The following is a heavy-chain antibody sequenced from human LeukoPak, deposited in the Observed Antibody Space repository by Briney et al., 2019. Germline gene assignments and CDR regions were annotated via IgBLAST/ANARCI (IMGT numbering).Heavy chain of an antibody. Sequence: PSETLSLTCTVSGGSISSGDYYWSWIRQPPGKGLEWIGYIYYSGSTYYNPSLKSRVTISVDTSKNQFSLKLSSVTAADTAVYYCARDLGVVPSTGYYYGMDVWGQGTTVTVSS. CDR3: ARDLGVVPSTGYYYGMDV. J-gene: IGHJ6*02. CDR1: GGSISSGDYY. CDR2: IYYSGST. D-gene: IGHD2-2*01. V-gene: IGHV4-30-4*01.